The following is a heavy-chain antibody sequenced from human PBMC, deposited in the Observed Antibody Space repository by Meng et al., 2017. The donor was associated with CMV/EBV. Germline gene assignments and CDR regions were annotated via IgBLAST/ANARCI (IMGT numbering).Heavy chain of an antibody. Sequence: GESLKISCAASGFTFSSYWMSWVRQAPGKGLEWAANIKQDGSEKYYVDSVKGRFTISRDNAKNSLYLQMNSLRAEDTAVYYCARDRDGETYYDFWSGYSHYGMDVWGQGTTVTVSS. CDR3: ARDRDGETYYDFWSGYSHYGMDV. CDR1: GFTFSSYW. V-gene: IGHV3-7*01. CDR2: IKQDGSEK. J-gene: IGHJ6*02. D-gene: IGHD3-3*01.